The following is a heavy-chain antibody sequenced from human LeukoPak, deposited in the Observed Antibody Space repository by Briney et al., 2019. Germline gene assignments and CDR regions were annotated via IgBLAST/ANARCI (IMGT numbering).Heavy chain of an antibody. CDR2: ISYDGSNK. CDR3: AKKGQADDGGKPD. J-gene: IGHJ4*02. Sequence: GGSLRLSCAASGFTFSSYAMHWVRQAPGKGLEWVAVISYDGSNKYYADSVKGRFTVSRDNSKNTLYLQINSLRAEDTAVYYCAKKGQADDGGKPDWGQGTLVTVSS. V-gene: IGHV3-30-3*02. CDR1: GFTFSSYA.